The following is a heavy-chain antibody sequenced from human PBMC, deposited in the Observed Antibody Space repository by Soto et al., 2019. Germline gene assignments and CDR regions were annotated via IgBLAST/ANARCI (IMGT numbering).Heavy chain of an antibody. Sequence: ASVKVSCKVSGYTLTELSMHWVRQAPGKGLEWMGGFDPEDGETIYAQKFQGRVTMTEDTSTDTAYMELSSLRSEDTAVYYCASHETGKGIVVVFLDYWGQGTMVTVSA. D-gene: IGHD3-22*01. CDR1: GYTLTELS. J-gene: IGHJ4*02. CDR2: FDPEDGET. CDR3: ASHETGKGIVVVFLDY. V-gene: IGHV1-24*01.